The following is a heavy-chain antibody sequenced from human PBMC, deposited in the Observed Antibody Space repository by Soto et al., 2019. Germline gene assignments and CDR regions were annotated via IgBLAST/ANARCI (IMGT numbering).Heavy chain of an antibody. V-gene: IGHV3-21*01. CDR2: ISSSSSYI. CDR1: GFTFSSYS. J-gene: IGHJ6*02. Sequence: EVQLVESGGGLVKPGGSLRLSCAASGFTFSSYSMNWVRQAPGKGLEWVSSISSSSSYIYYADSVKGRFTISRDNAKNSLYLQMNSLRAEDTALYYCARFITSYYYGMDVWGPGTTVPGSS. CDR3: ARFITSYYYGMDV. D-gene: IGHD3-16*01.